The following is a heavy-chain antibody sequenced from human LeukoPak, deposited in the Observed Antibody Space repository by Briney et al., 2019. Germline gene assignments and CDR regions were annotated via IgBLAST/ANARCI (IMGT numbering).Heavy chain of an antibody. Sequence: SETLSLTCTVSGGSISSGGYYWSWIRQPPGKGLEWIGYIYHSGSTYYNPSLKSRVTISVDTSKNQFSLKLSSVTAADTAVYFCARPHHHYDTDTSVTTAFYFDYWGQGTLVTVSS. D-gene: IGHD3-16*01. V-gene: IGHV4-30-2*02. CDR2: IYHSGST. CDR3: ARPHHHYDTDTSVTTAFYFDY. J-gene: IGHJ4*02. CDR1: GGSISSGGYY.